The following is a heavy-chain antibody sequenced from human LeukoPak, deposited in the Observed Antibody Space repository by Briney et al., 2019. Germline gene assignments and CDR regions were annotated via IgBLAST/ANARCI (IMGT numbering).Heavy chain of an antibody. CDR1: EHTFTGYY. D-gene: IGHD2-21*02. V-gene: IGHV1-2*02. CDR2: INPNSGAT. CDR3: ARGKTTVYCGGDCYAFDY. Sequence: GASVKVSCKTFEHTFTGYYMHWVRQAPGQGLEWMGWINPNSGATKYAQKFQGRVIMTSDTSISTAYMELSRLRSDDTAVYYCARGKTTVYCGGDCYAFDYWGQGSLVTVSS. J-gene: IGHJ4*02.